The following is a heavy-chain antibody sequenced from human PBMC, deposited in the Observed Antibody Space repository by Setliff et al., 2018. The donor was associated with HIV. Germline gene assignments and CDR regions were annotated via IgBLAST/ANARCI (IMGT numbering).Heavy chain of an antibody. Sequence: GGSLRLSCAASGFTFSSYSVNWVRQAPGRRPEWVAHSVPDGTRAYYSDSVKGRFTISRDNSKNTVYLQMSSLRPDDTAVYHCAKGPLHGGFDIWGQGTMVTVSS. CDR3: AKGPLHGGFDI. CDR1: GFTFSSYS. CDR2: SVPDGTRA. J-gene: IGHJ3*02. V-gene: IGHV3-30*14. D-gene: IGHD2-15*01.